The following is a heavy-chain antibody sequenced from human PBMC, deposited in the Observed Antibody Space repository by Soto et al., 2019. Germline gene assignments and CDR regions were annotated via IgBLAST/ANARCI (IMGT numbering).Heavy chain of an antibody. Sequence: PGGSLRLSCVASGLTFNTYWMHWVRQAPGKGLVWVSRIDGDGSTKSYADSVNGRFTISRDNAKSTLYLQMNSLRVEDTAVYYCVSGDYDSRYYFDFRGQGTLVTVSS. D-gene: IGHD3-22*01. CDR2: IDGDGSTK. CDR1: GLTFNTYW. V-gene: IGHV3-74*01. J-gene: IGHJ4*02. CDR3: VSGDYDSRYYFDF.